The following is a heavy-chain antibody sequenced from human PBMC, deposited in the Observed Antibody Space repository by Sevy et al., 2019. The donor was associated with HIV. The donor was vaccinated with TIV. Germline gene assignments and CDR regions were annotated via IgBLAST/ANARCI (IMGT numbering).Heavy chain of an antibody. J-gene: IGHJ4*02. D-gene: IGHD3-10*01. Sequence: GGSLRLSCEASGFTFDTYGMHWVRQVPGKGLEWAAVIWYDGNNKFYADSVKSRFTISRDNSKNTLFLQMNRLSVDDTAVYYCARDNLLPFMVSMDRGALSYYFDYWGQGTLVTVSS. CDR1: GFTFDTYG. CDR2: IWYDGNNK. CDR3: ARDNLLPFMVSMDRGALSYYFDY. V-gene: IGHV3-33*01.